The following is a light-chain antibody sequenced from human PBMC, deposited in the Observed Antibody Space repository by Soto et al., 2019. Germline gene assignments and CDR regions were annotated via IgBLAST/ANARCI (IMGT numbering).Light chain of an antibody. CDR3: QQYNAYPLT. J-gene: IGKJ4*01. V-gene: IGKV1-16*01. CDR2: AAS. CDR1: QGIRHQ. Sequence: DMQVPQSPSSLSASVGVRVTITCQTSQGIRHQLAWFQLKPGKAPKSLIYAASSLQSGVTSRFSGSGSESDFTLNISSLQPEDFATYYCQQYNAYPLTFGGGTKVEI.